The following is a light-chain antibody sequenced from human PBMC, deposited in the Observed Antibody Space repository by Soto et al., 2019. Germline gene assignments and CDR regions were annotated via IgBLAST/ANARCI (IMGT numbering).Light chain of an antibody. V-gene: IGLV2-8*01. Sequence: QSVLAQPPSASGSPGQSVTLSCTGTSNDVGGYNYVSWYQQHPGKAPKLMIYEVNKRPSGVPDRFSGSKSGNTASLTVSGLQAEDEDDYYCSSFAVSNSFVFGTGTKVTV. CDR2: EVN. CDR3: SSFAVSNSFV. CDR1: SNDVGGYNY. J-gene: IGLJ1*01.